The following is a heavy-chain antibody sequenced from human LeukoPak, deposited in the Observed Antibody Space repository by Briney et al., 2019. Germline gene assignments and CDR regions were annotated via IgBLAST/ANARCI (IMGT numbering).Heavy chain of an antibody. D-gene: IGHD3-10*01. J-gene: IGHJ4*02. CDR1: GYTFSSYA. CDR2: IRGSGTST. CDR3: AKGYYGSGSHSWDS. Sequence: PGGSLRLSCAASGYTFSSYAMSWVRQAPGKGLEWVSTIRGSGTSTYYADSVKGRFTISRDNSKNTLYLQMNSLRAEDTAVYYCAKGYYGSGSHSWDSWGQGTPVTVSS. V-gene: IGHV3-23*01.